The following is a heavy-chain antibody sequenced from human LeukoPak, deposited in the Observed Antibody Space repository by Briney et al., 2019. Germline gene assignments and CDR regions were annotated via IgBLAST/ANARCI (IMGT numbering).Heavy chain of an antibody. D-gene: IGHD5-18*01. CDR1: GVTFYGYS. V-gene: IGHV3-9*01. Sequence: PGRSLRLSFAAPGVTFYGYSLHWGPEAPGKGLGWGSGISWNSGSIGYADSVKGRFTISRDNAKNSLYLQMNSLRAEDTALYYCAKSGYSYGYVDYWGQGTLVTVSS. J-gene: IGHJ4*02. CDR3: AKSGYSYGYVDY. CDR2: ISWNSGSI.